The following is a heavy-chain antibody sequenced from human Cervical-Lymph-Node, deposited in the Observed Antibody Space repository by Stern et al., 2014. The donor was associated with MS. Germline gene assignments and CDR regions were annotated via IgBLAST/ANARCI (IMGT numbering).Heavy chain of an antibody. CDR3: AREHKIYYDSSGYYLDAFDI. CDR2: ISAYNGNT. D-gene: IGHD3-22*01. Sequence: QVQLVQSGAEVKKPGASVKVSCKASGYTFTSYGISWVRQAPGQGLEWMGWISAYNGNTNYAQKLQGRVTMTTDTSTSTAYMELRSLRSDDTAVYYCAREHKIYYDSSGYYLDAFDIWGQGTMVTVSS. J-gene: IGHJ3*02. CDR1: GYTFTSYG. V-gene: IGHV1-18*01.